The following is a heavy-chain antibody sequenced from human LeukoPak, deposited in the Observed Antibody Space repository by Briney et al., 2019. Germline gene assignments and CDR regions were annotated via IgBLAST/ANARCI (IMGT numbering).Heavy chain of an antibody. J-gene: IGHJ4*02. CDR1: GFTFRTYS. Sequence: PGGSLRLSCAASGFTFRTYSMNWVRQAPGKGLEWVSYISSSSSTIQYADSVKGRFTISRDNAKNSLYLQMNSLRDEDTAVYYCARDQGCGGDCYWVFDCWGQGTLVTVSS. D-gene: IGHD2-21*02. V-gene: IGHV3-48*02. CDR2: ISSSSSTI. CDR3: ARDQGCGGDCYWVFDC.